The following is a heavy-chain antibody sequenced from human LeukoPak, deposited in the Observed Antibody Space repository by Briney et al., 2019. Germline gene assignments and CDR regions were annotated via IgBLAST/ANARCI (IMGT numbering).Heavy chain of an antibody. V-gene: IGHV4-39*01. J-gene: IGHJ4*02. D-gene: IGHD3-22*01. CDR2: IYYSGST. Sequence: SETLSLTCTVSGGSISSSSYYWGWIRQPPGKGLEWIGSIYYSGSTYYNPSLKSRVTISVDTSKNQFSLKLSSVTAADTAVYYCARTRDYYDSSGYLDYWGQGTLVTVSS. CDR1: GGSISSSSYY. CDR3: ARTRDYYDSSGYLDY.